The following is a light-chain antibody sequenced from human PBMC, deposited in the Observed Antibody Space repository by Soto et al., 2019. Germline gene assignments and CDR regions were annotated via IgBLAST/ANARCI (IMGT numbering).Light chain of an antibody. CDR2: DAS. V-gene: IGKV1-5*01. Sequence: DIQMTQSPSTLSASVGDRVTITCRASQSISSWLAWYQQKPGKAPKLLIYDASSLESGVPSRFSGSGSGTEFTLPISSLQPDDFATHYCQQYNSYPFFGQGTKLEIK. CDR1: QSISSW. J-gene: IGKJ2*01. CDR3: QQYNSYPF.